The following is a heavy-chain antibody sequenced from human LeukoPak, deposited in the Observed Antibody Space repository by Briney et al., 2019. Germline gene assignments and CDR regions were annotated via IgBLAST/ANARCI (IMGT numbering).Heavy chain of an antibody. V-gene: IGHV4-59*01. Sequence: SETLSVTCTVSSGSISSYYWSWIRQPPGRGLEWIGYIYYSGSTNYNPSLKSRVTISVDTSKNQFSLKLSSVTAADTAVYYCARTGTEEAYLGMDVWGKGTTVTVSS. CDR2: IYYSGST. CDR3: ARTGTEEAYLGMDV. J-gene: IGHJ6*03. CDR1: SGSISSYY. D-gene: IGHD1-1*01.